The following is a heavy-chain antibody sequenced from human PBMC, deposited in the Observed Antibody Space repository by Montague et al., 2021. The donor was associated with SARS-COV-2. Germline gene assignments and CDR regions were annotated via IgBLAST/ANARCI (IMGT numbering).Heavy chain of an antibody. CDR1: GLTFSSYA. CDR3: SGGLLWFGELGY. D-gene: IGHD3-10*01. V-gene: IGHV3-30*04. Sequence: SLRLSCAASGLTFSSYAMHWVRQAPGKGLEWVAVISYDGSNKYYADSVKGRFTISRDNSKNTLYLQMNSLRAEDTAVYYCSGGLLWFGELGYWGQGTLVTVSS. CDR2: ISYDGSNK. J-gene: IGHJ4*02.